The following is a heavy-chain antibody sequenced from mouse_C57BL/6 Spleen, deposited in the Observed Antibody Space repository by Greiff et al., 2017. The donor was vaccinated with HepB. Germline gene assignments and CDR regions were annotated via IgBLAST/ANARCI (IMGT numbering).Heavy chain of an antibody. CDR2: INPGSGGT. D-gene: IGHD2-1*01. Sequence: QVQLKESGAELVRPGTSVKVSCKASGYAFTNYLIEWVKQRPGQGLEWIGVINPGSGGTNYNEKFKGKATLTADKSSSTAYMQLSSLTSEDSAVYFCASLYYGNYPSSPMDYWGQGTSVTVSS. J-gene: IGHJ4*01. V-gene: IGHV1-54*01. CDR3: ASLYYGNYPSSPMDY. CDR1: GYAFTNYL.